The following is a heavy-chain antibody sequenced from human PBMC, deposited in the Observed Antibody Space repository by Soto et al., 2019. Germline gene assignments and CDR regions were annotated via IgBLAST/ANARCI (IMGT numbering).Heavy chain of an antibody. Sequence: SETLSLTCAVYGGSFSGYYWSWIRQPPGKGLAWIGEINHSGSTNYNPSLKSRVTISVDTSKNQFSLKLSSVTAADTAVYYCARETYYSGGYTVWGQGTLVTVSS. CDR3: ARETYYSGGYTV. CDR1: GGSFSGYY. CDR2: INHSGST. J-gene: IGHJ4*02. D-gene: IGHD1-26*01. V-gene: IGHV4-34*01.